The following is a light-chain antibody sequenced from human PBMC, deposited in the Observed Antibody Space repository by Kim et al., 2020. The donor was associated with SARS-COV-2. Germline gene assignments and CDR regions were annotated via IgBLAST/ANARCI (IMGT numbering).Light chain of an antibody. J-gene: IGKJ1*01. CDR3: QQYGDSPLT. CDR2: GAS. CDR1: QSVSSSY. V-gene: IGKV3-20*01. Sequence: SPGERATLSCRASQSVSSSYLAWYQQKPGQAPRLLIYGASSRATGIPDRFSGSGSGTDFTLTISRLEPEDFAVFYCQQYGDSPLTFGQGTKVDIK.